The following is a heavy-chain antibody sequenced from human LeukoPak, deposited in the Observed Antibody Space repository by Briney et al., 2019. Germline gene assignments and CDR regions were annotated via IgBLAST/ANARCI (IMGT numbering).Heavy chain of an antibody. CDR3: ASGTVVMGPFDY. J-gene: IGHJ4*02. CDR1: VGTFSSYA. D-gene: IGHD4-23*01. Sequence: SVKVSCKASVGTFSSYAISWVRQAPGQGLEWMGRIIPTLGIANYAQKFQGRVTIIADKSTSTAYMSLSSLRSEDTAVYYCASGTVVMGPFDYWGQGTLVTVSS. CDR2: IIPTLGIA. V-gene: IGHV1-69*04.